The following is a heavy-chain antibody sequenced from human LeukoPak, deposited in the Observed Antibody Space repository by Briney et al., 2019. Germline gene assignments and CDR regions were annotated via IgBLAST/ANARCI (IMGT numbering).Heavy chain of an antibody. V-gene: IGHV3-74*01. CDR3: ARVKRWLQLFDY. Sequence: PGGSLRLSCAASGFTFSSYWMHWVRQAPGKGLVWVSRINSDGSSTSYADSVKGRFTISRDNAKNTLYLQMNSLRAEDTAVYYCARVKRWLQLFDYWGQGTLVTVSS. J-gene: IGHJ4*02. CDR1: GFTFSSYW. D-gene: IGHD5-24*01. CDR2: INSDGSST.